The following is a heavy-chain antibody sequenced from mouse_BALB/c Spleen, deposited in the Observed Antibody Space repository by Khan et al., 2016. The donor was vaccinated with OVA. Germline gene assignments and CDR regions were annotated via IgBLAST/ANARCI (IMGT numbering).Heavy chain of an antibody. CDR3: ARDFYNGAWFAY. Sequence: VQLKESGPGLVAPSQILSITCTVSGFSLSNYVVHWVRQPPGKGLEWLGVIWAGGSTNHNSALMSRLTISKDNSKSQVFLKMNSLQTDDTARYYCARDFYNGAWFAYWGQGTLVTVSA. V-gene: IGHV2-9*02. J-gene: IGHJ3*01. CDR1: GFSLSNYV. CDR2: IWAGGST. D-gene: IGHD1-3*01.